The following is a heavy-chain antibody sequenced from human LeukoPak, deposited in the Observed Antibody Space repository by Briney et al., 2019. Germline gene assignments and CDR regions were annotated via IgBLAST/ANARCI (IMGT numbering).Heavy chain of an antibody. CDR2: IIPIFGTA. CDR1: GGTLSSYA. Sequence: ASVKVSCKASGGTLSSYAISWVRQAPGQGLEWMGRIIPIFGTANYAQKFQGRVTITTDESTSTAYMELSSLRSEDTAVYYCARAPNYANWFDPWGQGTLVNVSS. CDR3: ARAPNYANWFDP. V-gene: IGHV1-69*05. J-gene: IGHJ5*02. D-gene: IGHD1-7*01.